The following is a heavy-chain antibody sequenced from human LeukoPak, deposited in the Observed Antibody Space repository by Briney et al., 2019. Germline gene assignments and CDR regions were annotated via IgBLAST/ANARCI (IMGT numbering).Heavy chain of an antibody. CDR1: GYTFTSYD. V-gene: IGHV1-8*03. CDR3: ARGGRSGYCDY. J-gene: IGHJ4*02. Sequence: ASVRVSSTASGYTFTSYDINWVRQAPGQGLEWMGWMNPNSGNTGYAQKFQGRVTITRNTSISTAYMELSSLRSEDTAVYYCARGGRSGYCDYWGQGTLVTVSS. D-gene: IGHD3-22*01. CDR2: MNPNSGNT.